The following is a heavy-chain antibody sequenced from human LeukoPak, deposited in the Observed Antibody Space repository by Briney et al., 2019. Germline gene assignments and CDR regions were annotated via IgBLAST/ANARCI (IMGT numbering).Heavy chain of an antibody. CDR3: AGEGVTIFGVVPPLGYYGMDV. Sequence: VASVTVSCKASGYTFTSYAMHWVRQAPGQRLEWMGWINAGNGNTKYSQKFQGRVTITRDTSASTAYMELSSLRSEDTAVYYCAGEGVTIFGVVPPLGYYGMDVWGQGTTVTVSS. V-gene: IGHV1-3*01. CDR2: INAGNGNT. J-gene: IGHJ6*02. CDR1: GYTFTSYA. D-gene: IGHD3-3*01.